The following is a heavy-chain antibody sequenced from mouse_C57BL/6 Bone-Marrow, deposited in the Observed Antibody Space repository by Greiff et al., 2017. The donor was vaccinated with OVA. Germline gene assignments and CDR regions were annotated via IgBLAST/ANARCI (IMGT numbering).Heavy chain of an antibody. CDR3: TYGGYIWFAY. J-gene: IGHJ3*01. CDR2: IRLKSDNYST. CDR1: GFTFSNYW. D-gene: IGHD2-3*01. V-gene: IGHV6-3*01. Sequence: EVKLQESGGGLVQPGGSMKLSCVASGFTFSNYWMNWVRQSPEKGLEWVAQIRLKSDNYSTHSAESVKGRFPISRADSKSSVYLQMNNLRAEDTGIYYCTYGGYIWFAYWGQGTLVTVSA.